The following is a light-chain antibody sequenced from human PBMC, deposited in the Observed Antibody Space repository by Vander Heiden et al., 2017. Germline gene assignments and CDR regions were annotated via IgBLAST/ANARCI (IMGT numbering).Light chain of an antibody. CDR2: DDS. Sequence: SYVLTQPPSVSVAPGPTARITCGGNNIGSKSVHWYQQKPGQAPVLVVYDDSDRPSGIPDRFSGSNSGNTATLTISRVEAGDEADYYCQVWDSSSDHVVFGGGTKLTVL. CDR3: QVWDSSSDHVV. CDR1: NIGSKS. J-gene: IGLJ2*01. V-gene: IGLV3-21*02.